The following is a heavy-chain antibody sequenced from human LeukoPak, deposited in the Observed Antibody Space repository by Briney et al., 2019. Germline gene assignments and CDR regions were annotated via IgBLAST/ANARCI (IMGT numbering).Heavy chain of an antibody. V-gene: IGHV3-53*01. J-gene: IGHJ3*02. Sequence: TGGSLRLSCAASGFTFSSYWMSWVRQAPGKGLEWVSVIYSGGSTYYADSVKGRFTIPRDNSKNTLYLQMNSLRAEDTAVYYCARDLSRGSGSYSSDAFDIWGQGTMVTVSS. D-gene: IGHD3-10*01. CDR1: GFTFSSYW. CDR2: IYSGGST. CDR3: ARDLSRGSGSYSSDAFDI.